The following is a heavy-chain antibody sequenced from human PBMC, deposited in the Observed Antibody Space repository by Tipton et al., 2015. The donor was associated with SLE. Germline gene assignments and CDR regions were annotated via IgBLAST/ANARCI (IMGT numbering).Heavy chain of an antibody. D-gene: IGHD4-17*01. J-gene: IGHJ4*02. CDR3: ARGAYGGSTVLLDS. CDR1: GFTFSRYA. V-gene: IGHV3-23*01. Sequence: SLRLSCTASGFTFSRYAMTWVRQAPGKGLEWVSVISGTADRSDVMYYTDSVKGRFTISRDNTKNTLYLQMNGLRAEDTAIYYCARGAYGGSTVLLDSWGPGTLVTVAS. CDR2: ISGTADRSDVM.